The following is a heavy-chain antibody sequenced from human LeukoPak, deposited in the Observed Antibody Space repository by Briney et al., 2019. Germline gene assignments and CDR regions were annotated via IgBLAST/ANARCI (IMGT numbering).Heavy chain of an antibody. CDR1: GFTFSSYW. D-gene: IGHD5-12*01. J-gene: IGHJ4*02. CDR2: IKQDGSEK. Sequence: GGSLRLSCAASGFTFSSYWMSWVRQAPGKGLEWVANIKQDGSEKYYVDSVKGRFTISRDNSKNTLYMQMNSLRAEDTAVYYCAKGRMDIVATTFDYWGQGTLVTASS. V-gene: IGHV3-7*03. CDR3: AKGRMDIVATTFDY.